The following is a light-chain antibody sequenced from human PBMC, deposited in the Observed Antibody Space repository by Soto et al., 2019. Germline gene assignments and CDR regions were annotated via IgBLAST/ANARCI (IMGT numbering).Light chain of an antibody. CDR1: QDTSNL. Sequence: DIQMTQAPSSLSASVGDRVTITCQATQDTSNLLNWFQQKPGQAPKLLIYDASTLATGIPSRFSGSGSGTDFTFTISSLQAEDIATYYCQQHENRPITFGQGTRLENK. V-gene: IGKV1-33*01. J-gene: IGKJ5*01. CDR3: QQHENRPIT. CDR2: DAS.